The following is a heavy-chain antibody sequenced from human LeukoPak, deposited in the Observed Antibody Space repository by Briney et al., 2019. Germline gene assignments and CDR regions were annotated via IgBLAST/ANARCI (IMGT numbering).Heavy chain of an antibody. D-gene: IGHD2-15*01. CDR1: GGTFSSYA. CDR3: ARGLVVVAATHFYYYMDV. J-gene: IGHJ6*03. CDR2: ITPIFGTA. V-gene: IGHV1-69*05. Sequence: ASVKVSCKASGGTFSSYAISWVRQAPGQGLEWMGGITPIFGTANYAQKFQGRVTITTDESTSTAYMELSSLRSEDTAVYYCARGLVVVAATHFYYYMDVWGKGTTVTVSS.